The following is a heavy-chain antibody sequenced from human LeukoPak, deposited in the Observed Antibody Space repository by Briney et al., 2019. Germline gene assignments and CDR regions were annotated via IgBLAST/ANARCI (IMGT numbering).Heavy chain of an antibody. CDR1: GGSISSSSYY. Sequence: SETLSLTCTVSGGSISSSSYYWGWIRQPPGKGLEWIGSIYYSGSTYYNPSLKSRVTISVDTSKNQFSPKLSSVTAADTAVYYCARHRYDYGDKRVAFDIWGQGTMVTVSS. CDR2: IYYSGST. J-gene: IGHJ3*02. V-gene: IGHV4-39*01. D-gene: IGHD4-23*01. CDR3: ARHRYDYGDKRVAFDI.